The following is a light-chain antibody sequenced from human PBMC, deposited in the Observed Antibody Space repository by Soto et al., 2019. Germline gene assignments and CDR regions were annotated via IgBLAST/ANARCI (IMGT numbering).Light chain of an antibody. CDR3: ATWDDSLNGPG. Sequence: QSVLTQPPSASGTPGQRVTISCSGSSSNIGSNIVNWYQQLPGTAPKLLIYNDNQRPSGVPDRFSGSKSGTSAYLAISGLQSEDEADYSCATWDDSLNGPGFGGGTKLTVL. J-gene: IGLJ3*02. CDR1: SSNIGSNI. V-gene: IGLV1-44*01. CDR2: NDN.